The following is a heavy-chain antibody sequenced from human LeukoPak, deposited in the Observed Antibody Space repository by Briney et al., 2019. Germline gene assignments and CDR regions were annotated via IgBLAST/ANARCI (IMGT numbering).Heavy chain of an antibody. CDR2: IYPGDSDT. D-gene: IGHD3-22*01. J-gene: IGHJ3*02. CDR3: ARQGSYYDSSGYPWGAFDI. CDR1: GYSFTSYW. Sequence: GESLKISCKGSGYSFTSYWIGWVRQMPGKGLEWMGIIYPGDSDTRYRPSFQGQVTISADTSISTAYLQWSSLKASDTAMYYCARQGSYYDSSGYPWGAFDIWGQGTMVTVSS. V-gene: IGHV5-51*01.